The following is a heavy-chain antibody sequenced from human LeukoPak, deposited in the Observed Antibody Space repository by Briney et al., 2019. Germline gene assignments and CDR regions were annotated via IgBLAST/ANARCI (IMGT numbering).Heavy chain of an antibody. CDR3: ARYHYDSSGYFS. V-gene: IGHV3-7*01. CDR2: IKQDGSDI. D-gene: IGHD3-22*01. J-gene: IGHJ5*02. Sequence: GGSLRLSCAASGFTFSSYWMSWVRQAPGKGREWVANIKQDGSDIYYVDSVRGRFTISRDNAKNSLYLQMNSLRVEDTAVYYCARYHYDSSGYFSWGQGTLVTVSS. CDR1: GFTFSSYW.